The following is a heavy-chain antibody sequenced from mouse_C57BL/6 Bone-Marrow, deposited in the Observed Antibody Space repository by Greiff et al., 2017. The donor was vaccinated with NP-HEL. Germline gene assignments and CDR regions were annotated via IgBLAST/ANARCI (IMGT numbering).Heavy chain of an antibody. J-gene: IGHJ3*01. D-gene: IGHD1-1*01. CDR1: GYTFTSYG. CDR2: IYPRSGNT. V-gene: IGHV1-81*01. CDR3: ARRTTTGFAY. Sequence: QVHVKQSGAELARPGASVKLSCKASGYTFTSYGISWVKQRTGQGLEWIGEIYPRSGNTYYNEKFKGKATLTADKSSSTAYMELRSLTSEDSAVYFCARRTTTGFAYWGQGTLVTVSA.